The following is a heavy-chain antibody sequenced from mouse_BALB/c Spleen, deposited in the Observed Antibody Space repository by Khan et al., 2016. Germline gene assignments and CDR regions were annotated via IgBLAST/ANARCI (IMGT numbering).Heavy chain of an antibody. Sequence: DVQLLVTGGGLVQPGGSRGLSCEGSGFTFSGFWMSWVRQTPGKTLEWIGDINSDGSAINYAPFIKDRFTIFRDNDKSTLYLQMSNVRSEDTATYFCMRYDGYYWYFDVWGAGTTVTVSS. CDR1: GFTFSGFW. D-gene: IGHD2-3*01. V-gene: IGHV11-2*02. J-gene: IGHJ1*01. CDR2: INSDGSAI. CDR3: MRYDGYYWYFDV.